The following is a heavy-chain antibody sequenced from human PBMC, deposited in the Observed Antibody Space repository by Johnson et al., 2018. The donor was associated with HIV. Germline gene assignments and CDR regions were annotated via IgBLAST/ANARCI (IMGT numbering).Heavy chain of an antibody. CDR1: GFTFSTYA. CDR2: ISYDGSTK. J-gene: IGHJ3*01. CDR3: ARDQRGGYSYGDAFDF. D-gene: IGHD5-18*01. V-gene: IGHV3-30-3*01. Sequence: QVHLVESGGGVVQPGRSLRLSCAASGFTFSTYAIHWVRQAPGKGLEWVAIISYDGSTKYYADSVKGRFTISRDNSKNSLYLQMNTLRAEDTAVYYCARDQRGGYSYGDAFDFWGQGTVVSVST.